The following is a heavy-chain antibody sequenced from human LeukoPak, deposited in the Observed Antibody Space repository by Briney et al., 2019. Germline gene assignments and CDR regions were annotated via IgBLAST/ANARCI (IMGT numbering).Heavy chain of an antibody. Sequence: GALRLSCAASGFTFSSYAMSWVRQAPGKGLEWVSGISGSGGSTYHADSVKGRFTISRDNAKNTLYLHMNSLRGEDTAVYYCAAGLIMVTAFDYWGQGTLVTVSS. J-gene: IGHJ4*02. V-gene: IGHV3-23*01. D-gene: IGHD2-21*02. CDR3: AAGLIMVTAFDY. CDR1: GFTFSSYA. CDR2: ISGSGGST.